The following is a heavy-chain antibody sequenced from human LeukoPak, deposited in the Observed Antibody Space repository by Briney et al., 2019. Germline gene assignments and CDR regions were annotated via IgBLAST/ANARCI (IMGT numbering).Heavy chain of an antibody. CDR1: GFTFSSYG. D-gene: IGHD5-18*01. CDR2: IWYDGSNK. Sequence: PGGSLRLSCAASGFTFSSYGKHWVRQAPGKGLEWVAVIWYDGSNKYYADSVKGRFTISRDNSKNTLYLQMNRLRVEDTAIYYCAKDWIQFNRVFDCFDSWGQGTLVTVSS. CDR3: AKDWIQFNRVFDCFDS. J-gene: IGHJ4*02. V-gene: IGHV3-33*06.